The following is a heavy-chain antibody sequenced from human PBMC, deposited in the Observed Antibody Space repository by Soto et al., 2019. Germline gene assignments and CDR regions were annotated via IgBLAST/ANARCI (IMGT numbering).Heavy chain of an antibody. Sequence: PVVSLRLSCAASGFTFSSNALSWVRQAPGQGLEWASGITGSGGITDYADSVKGLFTFSRDNSRNTVYLQMTYLTVEDTAVYFCAKHTTVYSDTTGHRDYSEYWRQATLVTGSS. D-gene: IGHD1-1*01. CDR1: GFTFSSNA. CDR2: ITGSGGIT. J-gene: IGHJ4*02. V-gene: IGHV3-23*01. CDR3: AKHTTVYSDTTGHRDYSEY.